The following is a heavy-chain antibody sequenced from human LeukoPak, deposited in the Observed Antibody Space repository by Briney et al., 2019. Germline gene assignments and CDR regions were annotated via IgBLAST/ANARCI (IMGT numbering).Heavy chain of an antibody. CDR3: AKAPGYSDYYGMDV. V-gene: IGHV3-30*18. Sequence: PGGSLRLSCVASGFTFSSYGMHWVRQAPGKGLEWVAVISYDGSNKYYADSVKGRFTISRDNSKNTLYLQMNSLRAEDTAVYYCAKAPGYSDYYGMDVWGKGTTVTVSS. J-gene: IGHJ6*04. CDR2: ISYDGSNK. D-gene: IGHD3-10*01. CDR1: GFTFSSYG.